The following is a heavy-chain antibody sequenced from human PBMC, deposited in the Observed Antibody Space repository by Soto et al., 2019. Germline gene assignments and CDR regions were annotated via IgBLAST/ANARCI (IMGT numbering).Heavy chain of an antibody. CDR1: EYNFAGYW. Sequence: GESLNFSWKGSEYNFAGYWIARVRQMAGKGLELMGIVYPSQSDTRYSPSCQFQVTISADKYISSAYLQWRSLRASDTAMYHCARGGVSTCTFGDWGQGTPVTVSS. J-gene: IGHJ4*02. CDR3: ARGGVSTCTFGD. D-gene: IGHD3-3*01. V-gene: IGHV5-51*03. CDR2: VYPSQSDT.